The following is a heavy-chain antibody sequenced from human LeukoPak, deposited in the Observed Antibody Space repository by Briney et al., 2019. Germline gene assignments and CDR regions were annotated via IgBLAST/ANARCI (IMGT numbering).Heavy chain of an antibody. D-gene: IGHD1-26*01. J-gene: IGHJ4*02. CDR2: IRYDGSNK. CDR3: AKGESWELLAFIDY. Sequence: PGGSLRLSCAASGFTFSSYGMHWVRQAPGKGLEWVAFIRYDGSNKYYADSVKGRFTISRDNSKNTLYLQMNSLRAEDTAVYYCAKGESWELLAFIDYWGQGTLVTISS. V-gene: IGHV3-30*02. CDR1: GFTFSSYG.